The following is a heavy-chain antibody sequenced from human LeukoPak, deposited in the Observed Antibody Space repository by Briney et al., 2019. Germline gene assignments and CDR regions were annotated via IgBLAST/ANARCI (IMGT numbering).Heavy chain of an antibody. Sequence: GGSLRLSCAASGFTFSDYAMSWVRLAPGKGLEWVANIKQDGSEKFYVDSVKGRFTISRDNAKNSLYLQMNSLRAEDTAVYYCARTYYYGSGSYTAAFDIWGQGTMVTVSS. D-gene: IGHD3-10*01. CDR1: GFTFSDYA. CDR2: IKQDGSEK. J-gene: IGHJ3*02. CDR3: ARTYYYGSGSYTAAFDI. V-gene: IGHV3-7*04.